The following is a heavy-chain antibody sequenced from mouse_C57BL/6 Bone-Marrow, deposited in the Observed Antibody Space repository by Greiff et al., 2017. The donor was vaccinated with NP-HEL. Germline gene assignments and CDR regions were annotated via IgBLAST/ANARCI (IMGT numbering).Heavy chain of an antibody. Sequence: VQLQQSGAELVRPGASVKLSCTASGFTIQDDSLHWVKQRPEQGLEWIGWIDPEHGDPDYASKFTGTAPLTADPSSTTAYLQLSSLTSEDTAVYYCTFAYYSPYDAMDYWGQGTSVTVSS. D-gene: IGHD2-12*01. CDR3: TFAYYSPYDAMDY. V-gene: IGHV14-4*01. CDR2: IDPEHGDP. J-gene: IGHJ4*01. CDR1: GFTIQDDS.